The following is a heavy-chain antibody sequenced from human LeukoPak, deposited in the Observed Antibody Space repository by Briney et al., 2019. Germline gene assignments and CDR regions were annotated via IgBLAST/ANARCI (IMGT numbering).Heavy chain of an antibody. CDR1: GGSISSSSYY. V-gene: IGHV4-39*01. D-gene: IGHD2-2*01. CDR2: IYYSGST. CDR3: ARGDIVVVPAATENFNWFDP. J-gene: IGHJ5*02. Sequence: PSETLSLTCTVSGGSISSSSYYWGWIRQPPGKGLEWIGSIYYSGSTYYNPSLKSRVTISVDTSKNQFSLKLSSVTAVDTAVYYCARGDIVVVPAATENFNWFDPWGQGTLVTVSS.